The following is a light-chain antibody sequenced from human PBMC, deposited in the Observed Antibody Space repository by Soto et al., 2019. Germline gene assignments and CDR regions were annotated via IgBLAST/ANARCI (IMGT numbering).Light chain of an antibody. CDR3: QQCYTTPPA. V-gene: IGKV4-1*01. CDR1: QSVLYSSTNKNY. Sequence: DIVMTQSPASLAVSLGERATINCKSSQSVLYSSTNKNYIPWYQQKPGQPPKLLIYWASTRESGVPDRFSGSGSGTDFTLTINSLQAEDVAVYYCQQCYTTPPAFGQGTKVEIK. J-gene: IGKJ1*01. CDR2: WAS.